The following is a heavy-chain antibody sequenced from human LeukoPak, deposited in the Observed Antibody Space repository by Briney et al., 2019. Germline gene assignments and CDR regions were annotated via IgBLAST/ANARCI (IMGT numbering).Heavy chain of an antibody. J-gene: IGHJ4*02. CDR3: AIRGEPAYFDY. CDR2: IYYSGST. V-gene: IGHV4-39*07. D-gene: IGHD1-14*01. Sequence: SETLSLTCTVSGGSISSSSYYWGWIRQPPGEGLEWIGSIYYSGSTYYNPSLKSRVTISVDTSKNQFSLKLSSVTAADTAVYYCAIRGEPAYFDYWGQGTLVTVSS. CDR1: GGSISSSSYY.